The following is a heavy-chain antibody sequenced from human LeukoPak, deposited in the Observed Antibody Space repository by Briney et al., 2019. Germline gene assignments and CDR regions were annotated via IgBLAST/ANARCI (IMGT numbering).Heavy chain of an antibody. J-gene: IGHJ4*02. D-gene: IGHD6-19*01. CDR2: INHSGSI. Sequence: PSETLSLTCAVYGGSFSVYYWSWIRQPPGKGLEWIGEINHSGSINYNPSLKSRVTISVDTSKNQFSLKLSSVTAADTAVYYCARSDGWSRGRFDYWGQGTLVTVSS. CDR1: GGSFSVYY. V-gene: IGHV4-34*01. CDR3: ARSDGWSRGRFDY.